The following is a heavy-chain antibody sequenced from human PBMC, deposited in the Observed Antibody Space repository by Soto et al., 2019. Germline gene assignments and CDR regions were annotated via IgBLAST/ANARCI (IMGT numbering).Heavy chain of an antibody. Sequence: QLQLQESGPGLVKPSETLSLTCTVSGGSISSSSYYWGWIRQPPGKGLEWIGSIYYSGSTYYNPSLKSRVTISVDTSKNQFSLKLSSVTAADTAVYYCARRGTSFCGGDCYSPGPFDYWGQGTLVTVSS. CDR3: ARRGTSFCGGDCYSPGPFDY. J-gene: IGHJ4*02. CDR1: GGSISSSSYY. V-gene: IGHV4-39*01. CDR2: IYYSGST. D-gene: IGHD2-21*02.